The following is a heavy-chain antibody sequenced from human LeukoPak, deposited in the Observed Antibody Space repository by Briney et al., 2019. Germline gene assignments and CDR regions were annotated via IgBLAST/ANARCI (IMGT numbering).Heavy chain of an antibody. Sequence: ASVKVSCKASGYTFTGYYMHWVRQAPGQGLEWMGWINPNSGGTNYAQKFQGRVTMTRDTSISTAYMELSRLRSDDTAVYYCARVGCSSTSCSSWFDPWGQRTLVTVSS. J-gene: IGHJ5*02. CDR2: INPNSGGT. D-gene: IGHD2-2*01. CDR3: ARVGCSSTSCSSWFDP. V-gene: IGHV1-2*02. CDR1: GYTFTGYY.